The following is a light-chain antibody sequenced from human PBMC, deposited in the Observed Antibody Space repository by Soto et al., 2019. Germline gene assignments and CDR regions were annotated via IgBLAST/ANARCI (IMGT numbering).Light chain of an antibody. Sequence: EIVLTQSPGTLSLSPGERATLSCRASQSVSSRYLAWYQQKPGHAPRLLIYGASSRAAGIPDKFSGSGSETDFTLNISTLEPEDVAVYYCKQYGSSFTFGPGTKGDIK. V-gene: IGKV3-20*01. CDR3: KQYGSSFT. CDR1: QSVSSRY. CDR2: GAS. J-gene: IGKJ3*01.